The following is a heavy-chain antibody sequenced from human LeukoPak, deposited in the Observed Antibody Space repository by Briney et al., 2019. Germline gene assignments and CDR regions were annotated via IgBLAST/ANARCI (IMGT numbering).Heavy chain of an antibody. CDR3: ARDQLAYSGYDTLFDY. CDR1: GFTFNSYA. J-gene: IGHJ4*02. D-gene: IGHD5-12*01. Sequence: PGGSLRLSCVASGFTFNSYAIHWVRQAPGKGLEWVAVISYDGSNKYYADSVKGRFTISRDNSKNTLYLQLNSLRPVDTAVYYCARDQLAYSGYDTLFDYWGQGTLVTVSS. CDR2: ISYDGSNK. V-gene: IGHV3-30*04.